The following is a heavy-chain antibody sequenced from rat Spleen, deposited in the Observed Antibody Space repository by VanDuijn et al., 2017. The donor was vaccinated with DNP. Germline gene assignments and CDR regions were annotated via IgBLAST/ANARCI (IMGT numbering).Heavy chain of an antibody. CDR2: INYDGGST. Sequence: EVQLVESGGGSVQPGRSLKLSCAASGFTFSDYYMAWVRQAPTKGLEWVASINYDGGSTYYRDSVKGRFTISRDNAKRSLYLRMGSLRSEDTATYYCTTDNNYYFDYWGQGVMVTVST. CDR3: TTDNNYYFDY. V-gene: IGHV5-20*01. D-gene: IGHD1-10*01. J-gene: IGHJ2*01. CDR1: GFTFSDYY.